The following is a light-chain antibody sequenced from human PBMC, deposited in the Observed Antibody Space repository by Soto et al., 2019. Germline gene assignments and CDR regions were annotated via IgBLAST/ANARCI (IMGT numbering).Light chain of an antibody. CDR2: ATT. Sequence: QSVLTQPPSVSGAPGQRVTISCTGGSSNIGAGFDVHWYQQLPGAAPKLLIYATTNRPSGVPDRFSGSKSGTSASLAITGLQAEDEADYYCAAWDDRLSGLVFGRGTKLTVL. CDR3: AAWDDRLSGLV. J-gene: IGLJ2*01. CDR1: SSNIGAGFD. V-gene: IGLV1-40*01.